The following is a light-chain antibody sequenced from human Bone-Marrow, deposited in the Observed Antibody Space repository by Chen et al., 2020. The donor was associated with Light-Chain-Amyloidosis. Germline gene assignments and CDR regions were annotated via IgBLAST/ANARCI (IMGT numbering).Light chain of an antibody. CDR2: GSS. Sequence: EIVLTQSPGTLSLSPGEVANLSCRASQTISSNYLTGYQQKFGQAPRPLIYGSSSRATGIPDRFTGSGSGTDFTLTINRLEPEDFAMYYGQQYGTSPLTFGGGTKVESK. J-gene: IGKJ4*01. V-gene: IGKV3-20*01. CDR3: QQYGTSPLT. CDR1: QTISSNY.